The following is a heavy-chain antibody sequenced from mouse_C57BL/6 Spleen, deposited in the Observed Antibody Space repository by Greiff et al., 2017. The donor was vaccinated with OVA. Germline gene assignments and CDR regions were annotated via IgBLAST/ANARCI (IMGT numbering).Heavy chain of an antibody. CDR2: IYPGAGDT. J-gene: IGHJ2*01. CDR3: ARRDSNCVDYFDY. V-gene: IGHV1-82*01. CDR1: GYAFSSSW. Sequence: VQLVESGPELVKPGASVKISCKASGYAFSSSWMHWVKQRPGQGLEWIGWIYPGAGDTNYNGKFKGKATLTADKSSSTAYMKLSSLTSADSAVYYCARRDSNCVDYFDYWGQGTTLTVSS. D-gene: IGHD2-5*01.